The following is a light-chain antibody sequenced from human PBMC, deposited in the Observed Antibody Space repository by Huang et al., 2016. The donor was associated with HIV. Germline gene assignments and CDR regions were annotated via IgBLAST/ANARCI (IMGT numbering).Light chain of an antibody. CDR1: QPLLSTANNQGY. J-gene: IGKJ5*01. V-gene: IGKV4-1*01. Sequence: DIVMTQSPGSLTVSLGERASVNCTSSQPLLSTANNQGYFAWYQQNPRQPPKALIYWASNSESGVPERFSGSGSGTDFTLTISSLQAEDVALYYCQQYDSASITFGQGTRVEI. CDR3: QQYDSASIT. CDR2: WAS.